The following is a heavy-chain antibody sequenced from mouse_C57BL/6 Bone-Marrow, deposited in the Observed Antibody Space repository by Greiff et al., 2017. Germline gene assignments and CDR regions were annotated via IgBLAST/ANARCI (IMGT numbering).Heavy chain of an antibody. CDR2: FYPDSGDT. V-gene: IGHV1-47*01. Sequence: QVQLKESGAELVKPGASVTLSCTASGYTFTDYPIAWMHQNPGKSLEWIGNFYPDSGDTNYNEKFKGKATFTVDKSSSTVYLELSRLTSEDSAVYYCARACDYGEYYFDYWGQGTTLTVSS. CDR1: GYTFTDYP. CDR3: ARACDYGEYYFDY. J-gene: IGHJ2*01. D-gene: IGHD2-4*01.